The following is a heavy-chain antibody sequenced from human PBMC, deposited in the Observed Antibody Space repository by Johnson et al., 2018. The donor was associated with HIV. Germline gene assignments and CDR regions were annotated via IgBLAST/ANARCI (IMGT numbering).Heavy chain of an antibody. CDR1: GFTFSSYD. D-gene: IGHD3-22*01. J-gene: IGHJ3*02. CDR3: ARVERSSNYYRGGFDI. Sequence: VKLVESGGGVVQPGRSLRLSCAASGFTFSSYDMHWVRQATGKGLEWVSAIGTAGDTYYPGSVKGRFTISRENAKNTLYLQMNSLSAGDTAVYYCARVERSSNYYRGGFDIWGQGTMVTVSS. CDR2: IGTAGDT. V-gene: IGHV3-13*01.